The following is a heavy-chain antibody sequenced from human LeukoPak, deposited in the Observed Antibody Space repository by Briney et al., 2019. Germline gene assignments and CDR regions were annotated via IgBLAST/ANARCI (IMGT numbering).Heavy chain of an antibody. V-gene: IGHV4-61*02. J-gene: IGHJ5*02. CDR2: IYTNGST. D-gene: IGHD1-7*01. CDR3: ARDIQIWNYDWFDP. CDR1: GGSISSGSYY. Sequence: SQTLSLTRTVSGGSISSGSYYWSWIRQPAGKGLEWIVRIYTNGSTNYNPSLKRRVTISVDTSKYQFSLKLSSVTAADTAVYYCARDIQIWNYDWFDPWGQGTLVTVSS.